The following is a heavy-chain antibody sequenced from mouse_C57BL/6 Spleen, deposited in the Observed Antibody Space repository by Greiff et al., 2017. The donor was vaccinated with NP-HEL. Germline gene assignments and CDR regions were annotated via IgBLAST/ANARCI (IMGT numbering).Heavy chain of an antibody. V-gene: IGHV1-64*01. D-gene: IGHD2-5*01. J-gene: IGHJ3*01. CDR3: ARAYYSNSAWFAY. Sequence: QVQLQQPGAELVKPGASVKLSCKASGYTFTSYWMHWVKQRPRHGLEWIGMIHPNSGSTNYNEKFKSKATLTVDKSSSTAYMQLSSLTSEDSAVYYCARAYYSNSAWFAYWGQGTLVTVSA. CDR2: IHPNSGST. CDR1: GYTFTSYW.